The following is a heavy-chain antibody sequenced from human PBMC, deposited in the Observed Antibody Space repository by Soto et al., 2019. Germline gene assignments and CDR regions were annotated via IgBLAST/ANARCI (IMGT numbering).Heavy chain of an antibody. Sequence: QVQLQESGPGLVKPSQTLSLTCTVSGGSISSGGYYWSWIRQHPGKGLEWIGYIYYSGSTYYNPSLKSRVTRAVDTSKNQFSLKLSSVTAADTAVYYCAREKIVVVTSLRSNYYYGMDVWGQGTTVTVSS. V-gene: IGHV4-31*03. D-gene: IGHD3-22*01. CDR3: AREKIVVVTSLRSNYYYGMDV. CDR2: IYYSGST. CDR1: GGSISSGGYY. J-gene: IGHJ6*02.